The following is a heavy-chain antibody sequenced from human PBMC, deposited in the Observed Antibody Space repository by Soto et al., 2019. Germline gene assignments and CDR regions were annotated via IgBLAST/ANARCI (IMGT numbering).Heavy chain of an antibody. CDR3: TTDPLSYYYGMDV. CDR2: IKSKTDGGTT. Sequence: GGSLRLSCAASGFTFSNAWMNWVRQAPGKGLEWVGRIKSKTDGGTTDYAAPVKGRFTISRDDSKNTLYLQMNSLKTEDTAVYYCTTDPLSYYYGMDVWGQGTTVTVSS. CDR1: GFTFSNAW. V-gene: IGHV3-15*07. J-gene: IGHJ6*02.